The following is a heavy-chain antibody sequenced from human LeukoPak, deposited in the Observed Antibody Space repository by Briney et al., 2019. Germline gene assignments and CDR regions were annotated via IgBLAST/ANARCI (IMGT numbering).Heavy chain of an antibody. J-gene: IGHJ4*02. CDR3: ARGLVGATTPFDY. D-gene: IGHD1-26*01. CDR1: GGSISSGGYY. V-gene: IGHV4-31*03. CDR2: IYYSGST. Sequence: PSETLSLTCTVSGGSISSGGYYWSWIRQHPGKGLEWIGYIYYSGSTYYNPSLKSRVTISVDTSKNQFSLKLSSVTAADTAVYYCARGLVGATTPFDYWGQGTLVTVSS.